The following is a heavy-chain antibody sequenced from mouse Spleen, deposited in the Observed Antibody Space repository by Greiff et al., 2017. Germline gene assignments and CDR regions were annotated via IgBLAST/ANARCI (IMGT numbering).Heavy chain of an antibody. Sequence: QVHLKQSGPELVKPGASVKLSCKASGYTFTSYDINWVKQRPGQGLEWIGWIYPRDGSTKYNEKFKGKATLTVDTSSSTAYMELHSLTSEDSAVYFCDSKERVHYYGPFAYWGQGTTLTVSS. CDR1: GYTFTSYD. D-gene: IGHD1-2*01. J-gene: IGHJ2*01. V-gene: IGHV1-85*01. CDR3: DSKERVHYYGPFAY. CDR2: IYPRDGST.